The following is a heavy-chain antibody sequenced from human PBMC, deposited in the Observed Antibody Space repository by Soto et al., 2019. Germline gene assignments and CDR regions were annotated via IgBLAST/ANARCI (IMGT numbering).Heavy chain of an antibody. J-gene: IGHJ3*02. V-gene: IGHV3-20*01. Sequence: GGSLRLSCAAPGFTFDDYGMSWVRQAPGKGLEWVSGINWNGGSTGYADSVKGRFTISRDNAKNSLYLQMNSLRAEDTALYHCARDFPRYGDYYHDAFDIWGQGTMVTVSS. CDR1: GFTFDDYG. CDR2: INWNGGST. D-gene: IGHD4-17*01. CDR3: ARDFPRYGDYYHDAFDI.